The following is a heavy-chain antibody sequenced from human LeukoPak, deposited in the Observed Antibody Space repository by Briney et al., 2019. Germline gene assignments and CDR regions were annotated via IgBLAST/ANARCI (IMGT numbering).Heavy chain of an antibody. CDR2: ISGSGGST. D-gene: IGHD5-24*01. CDR1: GFTFSNYA. Sequence: GGSLRLSCAASGFTFSNYAMSWVRQAPGKGLEWVSAISGSGGSTYYADSVKGRFTISRDNSKNTLYLQMNSLRAEDTAVYYCAKFEAEMATNEGPGDYWGQGTLVTVSS. J-gene: IGHJ4*02. CDR3: AKFEAEMATNEGPGDY. V-gene: IGHV3-23*01.